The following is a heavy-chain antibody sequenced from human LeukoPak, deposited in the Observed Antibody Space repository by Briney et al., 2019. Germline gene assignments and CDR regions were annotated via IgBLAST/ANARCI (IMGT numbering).Heavy chain of an antibody. Sequence: GGSLRLSCAASGFTFSSYGMHWVRQAPGKGLEWVAVISYDGSNKYYADSVKGRFTISRDNSKNTLYLQMNSLRAQDTAVYYCAKDLLGAFDYWGQGTLVTVSS. J-gene: IGHJ4*02. CDR2: ISYDGSNK. CDR3: AKDLLGAFDY. CDR1: GFTFSSYG. V-gene: IGHV3-30*18.